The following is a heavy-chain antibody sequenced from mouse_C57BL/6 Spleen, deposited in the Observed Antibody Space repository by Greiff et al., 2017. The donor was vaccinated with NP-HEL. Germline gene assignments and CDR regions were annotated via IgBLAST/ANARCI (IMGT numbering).Heavy chain of an antibody. D-gene: IGHD1-1*01. Sequence: QVQLQQPGAELVRPGSSVKLSCKASGYTFTSYWMHWVKQRPIQGLEWIGNIDPSDSETHYNQKFKNKATLTVDKSSRTAYMQLSSLTSEDSAVYYCARGDYGSSYWFAYWGQGTLVTVSA. J-gene: IGHJ3*01. V-gene: IGHV1-52*01. CDR1: GYTFTSYW. CDR2: IDPSDSET. CDR3: ARGDYGSSYWFAY.